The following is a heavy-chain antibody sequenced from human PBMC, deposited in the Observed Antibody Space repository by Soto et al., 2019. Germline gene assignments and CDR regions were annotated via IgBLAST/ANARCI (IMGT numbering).Heavy chain of an antibody. V-gene: IGHV4-31*03. CDR3: ARDALSRDSI. CDR1: GGSISSGGYY. J-gene: IGHJ4*02. CDR2: ISYSGST. D-gene: IGHD3-22*01. Sequence: QVQLQESGPGLVKPSQTLFLTCTVSGGSISSGGYYWSWHRQHPGKGLEWIRYISYSGSTYYNPYLESRVTISVDTSKNQFSLKLSSVTAADTAVYYCARDALSRDSIWGQGTLVTVSS.